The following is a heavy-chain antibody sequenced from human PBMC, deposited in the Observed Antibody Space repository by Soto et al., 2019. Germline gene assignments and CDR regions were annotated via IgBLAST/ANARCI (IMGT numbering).Heavy chain of an antibody. D-gene: IGHD1-26*01. Sequence: SETLSLTCAVSGGSISSSNWWSWVRQPPGKGLEWIGEIYHSGSTNYNPSLKSRVTISVDKSKNQFSLKLSSVTAADTAVYFCAGWGSGGYYVFDYWGQGTLVTVSS. CDR2: IYHSGST. CDR3: AGWGSGGYYVFDY. CDR1: GGSISSSNW. J-gene: IGHJ4*02. V-gene: IGHV4-4*02.